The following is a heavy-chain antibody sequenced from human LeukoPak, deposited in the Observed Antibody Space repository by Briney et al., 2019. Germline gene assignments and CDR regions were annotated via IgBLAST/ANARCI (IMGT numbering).Heavy chain of an antibody. J-gene: IGHJ1*01. CDR1: GYTFTSYG. CDR3: ASPGGDYGVPKTPEYIQH. V-gene: IGHV1-46*01. Sequence: GASVKVSCKASGYTFTSYGISWVRQAPGQGLEWMGIINPSGSSTSYAQKFQGRVTMTRDMSTSTVYMELSSLRYEDTAVYYCASPGGDYGVPKTPEYIQHWGQGTLVIVSS. CDR2: INPSGSST. D-gene: IGHD4/OR15-4a*01.